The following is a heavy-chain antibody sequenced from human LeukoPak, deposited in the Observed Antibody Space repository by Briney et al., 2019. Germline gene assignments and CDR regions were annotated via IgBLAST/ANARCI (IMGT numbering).Heavy chain of an antibody. CDR1: EFSVGSNY. CDR2: IYSGGST. D-gene: IGHD3-10*01. J-gene: IGHJ6*03. Sequence: PGGSLRLSCAASEFSVGSNYMTWVRQAPGKGLEWVSLIYSGGSTYYADSVKGRFTISRDNSKNTLYLQMNSLRAEDTAAYYCAKSSGNYLNYYYYMDVWGKGTTVTISS. V-gene: IGHV3-66*01. CDR3: AKSSGNYLNYYYYMDV.